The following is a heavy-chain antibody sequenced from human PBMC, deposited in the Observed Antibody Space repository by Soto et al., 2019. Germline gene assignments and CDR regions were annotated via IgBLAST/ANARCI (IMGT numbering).Heavy chain of an antibody. J-gene: IGHJ4*02. V-gene: IGHV4-59*01. CDR2: IYYSGST. D-gene: IGHD6-19*01. CDR1: GGSISSYY. CDR3: ARYWDNSSGWLFDY. Sequence: KSSETLSLTCTVSGGSISSYYWSWIRQPPGKGLEWIGYIYYSGSTNYNPSLKSRVTISVDTSKNQFSLKLSSVTAADTAVYYCARYWDNSSGWLFDYWGQGTLVTVSS.